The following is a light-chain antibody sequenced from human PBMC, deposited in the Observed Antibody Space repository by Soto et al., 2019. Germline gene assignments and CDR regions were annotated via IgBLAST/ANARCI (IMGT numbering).Light chain of an antibody. CDR2: GAS. CDR3: QQYGSSGT. Sequence: EIVLTQPPATLSLSPGERATLSCRASQSVSIYLAWYQQKPGQAPRLLIYGASNRATGIPDRFSGSGSGTDFTLTISRLEPEDFAVYYCQQYGSSGTFGQGTKVDIK. V-gene: IGKV3-20*01. J-gene: IGKJ1*01. CDR1: QSVSIY.